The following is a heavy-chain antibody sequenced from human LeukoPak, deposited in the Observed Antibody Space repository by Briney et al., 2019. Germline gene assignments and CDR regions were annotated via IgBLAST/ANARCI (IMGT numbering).Heavy chain of an antibody. CDR1: GYTFTSYH. CDR3: ARDLSNGDEFDY. J-gene: IGHJ4*02. V-gene: IGHV1-18*04. D-gene: IGHD3-10*01. CDR2: ISAYNGNT. Sequence: ASVKVSCKASGYTFTSYHMHWVRQAPGQGLEWMGWISAYNGNTNYAQKLQGRVTMTTDTSTSTAYMELRSLRSDDTAVYYCARDLSNGDEFDYWGQGTLVTVSS.